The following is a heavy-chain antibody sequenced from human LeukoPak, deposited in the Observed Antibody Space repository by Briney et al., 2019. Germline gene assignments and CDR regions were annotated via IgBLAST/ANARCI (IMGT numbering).Heavy chain of an antibody. CDR2: INHSGST. CDR1: GGSISSYY. V-gene: IGHV4-34*01. D-gene: IGHD6-19*01. Sequence: SETLSLTCTVSGGSISSYYWSWIRQPPGKGLEWIGEINHSGSTNYNPSLKSRVTISVDTSKNQFSLKLSSVTAADTAVYYCARGAVAGTWGRGTLVTVSS. J-gene: IGHJ2*01. CDR3: ARGAVAGT.